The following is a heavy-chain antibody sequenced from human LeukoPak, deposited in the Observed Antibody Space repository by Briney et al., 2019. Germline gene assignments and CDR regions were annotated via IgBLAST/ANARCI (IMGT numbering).Heavy chain of an antibody. J-gene: IGHJ5*02. CDR1: GYPFTMYG. V-gene: IGHV1-18*01. CDR2: ICDNNGNT. Sequence: ASVRVSCKASGYPFTMYGFNWVRKALEQGLEWMGCICDNNGNTNYAQKFQGRLTMTTDTSTNTAYMDLTNLKSDDTAIYYCARGPRFDPWGQGTLVTVSS. CDR3: ARGPRFDP.